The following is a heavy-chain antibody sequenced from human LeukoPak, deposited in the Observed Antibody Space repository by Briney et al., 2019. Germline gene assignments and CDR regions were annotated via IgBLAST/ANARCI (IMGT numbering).Heavy chain of an antibody. Sequence: GGSLRLSCAASGFTFNTYWMNWVRQAPGKGLEWVAKIKQDGSETYYVDSVKGRFTISRDNAKNSLSLQMKSLRAEDTAVYYCARQRDSKALDIWGQGTMVTVSS. D-gene: IGHD2/OR15-2a*01. CDR3: ARQRDSKALDI. CDR1: GFTFNTYW. J-gene: IGHJ3*02. CDR2: IKQDGSET. V-gene: IGHV3-7*01.